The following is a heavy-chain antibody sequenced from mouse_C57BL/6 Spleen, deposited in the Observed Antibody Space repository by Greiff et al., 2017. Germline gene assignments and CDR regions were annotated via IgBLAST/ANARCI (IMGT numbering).Heavy chain of an antibody. J-gene: IGHJ2*01. D-gene: IGHD2-4*01. CDR2: IYPGNSDT. CDR3: TRLRDYDGKDYFDY. Sequence: VQLQQSGTVLARPGASVKMSCKTSGYTFTSYWMHWVKQRPGQGLEWIGAIYPGNSDTSYNQKFKGKAKLTAVTSASTAYMELSSLTNEDSAVYYCTRLRDYDGKDYFDYWGQGTTLTVSS. CDR1: GYTFTSYW. V-gene: IGHV1-5*01.